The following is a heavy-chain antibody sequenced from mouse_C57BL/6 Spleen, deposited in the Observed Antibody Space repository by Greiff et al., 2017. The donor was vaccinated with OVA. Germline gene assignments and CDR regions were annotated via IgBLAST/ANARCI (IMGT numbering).Heavy chain of an antibody. J-gene: IGHJ1*03. CDR2: IDPSDSYT. Sequence: VQLQQSGAELVKPGDSVKLSCKASGYTFTSYWVQWVHQRPGQGLEWIGEIDPSDSYTNYNQKFKGRATLTVDTSSSTAYMQISSPTAEDSAVYYCAREGYFDVWGTGTTVTVSS. V-gene: IGHV1-50*01. CDR3: AREGYFDV. CDR1: GYTFTSYW.